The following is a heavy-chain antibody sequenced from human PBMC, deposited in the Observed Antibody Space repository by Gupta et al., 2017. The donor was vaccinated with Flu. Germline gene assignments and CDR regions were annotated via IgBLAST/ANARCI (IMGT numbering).Heavy chain of an antibody. CDR1: GFTFSSYW. CDR2: IKQDGSEK. V-gene: IGHV3-7*01. Sequence: EVQLVESGGGLVQPGGSLRLSCAASGFTFSSYWMSWVRQAPGKGLEWVANIKQDGSEKYYVDSVKGRFTISRDNAKNSLYLQMNSLRAEDTAVYYCARDTIFGVVTSDAFDIWGQGTMVTVSS. J-gene: IGHJ3*02. D-gene: IGHD3-3*01. CDR3: ARDTIFGVVTSDAFDI.